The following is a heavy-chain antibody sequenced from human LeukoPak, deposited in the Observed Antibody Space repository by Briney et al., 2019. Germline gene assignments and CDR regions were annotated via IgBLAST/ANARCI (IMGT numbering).Heavy chain of an antibody. CDR1: GGTFSSYA. CDR3: ARGQSRGAFDI. D-gene: IGHD2-2*01. CDR2: IIPILGIA. V-gene: IGHV1-69*04. Sequence: SVKVSCKASGGTFSSYAISWVRQAPGQGREWMGRIIPILGIANYAQKFQGRVTITADKSTSTAYMELSSLRSEDTAVYYCARGQSRGAFDIWGQGTMVTVSS. J-gene: IGHJ3*02.